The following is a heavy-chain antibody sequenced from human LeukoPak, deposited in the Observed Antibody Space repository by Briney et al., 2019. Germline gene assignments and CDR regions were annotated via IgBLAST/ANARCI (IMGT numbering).Heavy chain of an antibody. Sequence: ASVKVSCKVSGYTLTELSMHWVRQAPGKGLEWMGGFDPEDGETIYAQKFQGRVTMTEDTSTDTAYMELSSLRSEDTAVYYCATADWTGSGATTPSPRGWFDPWGPGTLVTVSS. J-gene: IGHJ5*02. CDR3: ATADWTGSGATTPSPRGWFDP. CDR1: GYTLTELS. V-gene: IGHV1-24*01. D-gene: IGHD1-26*01. CDR2: FDPEDGET.